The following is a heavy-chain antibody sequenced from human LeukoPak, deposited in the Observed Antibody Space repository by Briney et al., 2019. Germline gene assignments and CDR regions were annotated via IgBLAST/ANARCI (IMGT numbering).Heavy chain of an antibody. CDR1: GYTFTRYG. J-gene: IGHJ4*02. D-gene: IGHD4-11*01. CDR2: ISAYNGAT. Sequence: ASVKVSCKASGYTFTRYGISWVRQAPGQGLEWMGWISAYNGATNYAQKLQDRVTMTTDTSTSTAYMELRSLRSDDTAVYYCARGEAYSNCEDYWGQGTLVTVSS. V-gene: IGHV1-18*01. CDR3: ARGEAYSNCEDY.